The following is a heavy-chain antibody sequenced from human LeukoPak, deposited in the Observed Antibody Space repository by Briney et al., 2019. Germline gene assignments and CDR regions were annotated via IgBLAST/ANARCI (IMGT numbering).Heavy chain of an antibody. CDR1: GVSLSNYA. V-gene: IGHV3-30*04. CDR2: ISSDGSKT. D-gene: IGHD6-19*01. Sequence: GGSLRLSCAPSGVSLSNYALDWVRQAPGKGLEWVAAISSDGSKTYYTDSVKGRFTISRDGPSDTLSLQMDSLRAEGTARYYCATSTTVAGTFWFDSWGQGTLVIVSS. J-gene: IGHJ5*01. CDR3: ATSTTVAGTFWFDS.